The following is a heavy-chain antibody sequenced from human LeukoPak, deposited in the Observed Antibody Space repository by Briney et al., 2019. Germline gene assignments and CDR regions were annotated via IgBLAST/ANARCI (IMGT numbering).Heavy chain of an antibody. CDR3: AREFHEWIQLWPLADYYYYMDV. CDR2: MNPNSGNT. J-gene: IGHJ6*03. Sequence: ASVKVSCKASGYTFTSYDINWVRQATGQWLEWMGWMNPNSGNTGYAQKFQGRVTITRNTSISTAYMELSSLRSEDTAVYYCAREFHEWIQLWPLADYYYYMDVWGKGTTVTVSS. CDR1: GYTFTSYD. V-gene: IGHV1-8*03. D-gene: IGHD5-18*01.